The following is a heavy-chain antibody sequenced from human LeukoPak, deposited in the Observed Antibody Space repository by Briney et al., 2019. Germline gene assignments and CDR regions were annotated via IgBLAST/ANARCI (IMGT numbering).Heavy chain of an antibody. CDR2: IYPGDSET. CDR1: GYNVNNYW. CDR3: ARWVKADRSDP. V-gene: IGHV5-51*01. J-gene: IGHJ5*02. Sequence: GESLKISCKTSGYNVNNYWIGWVRQMPGKGLEWLGVIYPGDSETRYRPSFQGQVTISADKSITTAYLQWNSLKASDTAMYYCARWVKADRSDPWGQGTLVTSPQ. D-gene: IGHD2-21*01.